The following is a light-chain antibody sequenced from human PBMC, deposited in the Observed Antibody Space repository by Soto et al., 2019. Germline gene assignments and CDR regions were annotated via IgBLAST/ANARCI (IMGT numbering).Light chain of an antibody. V-gene: IGKV1-39*01. Sequence: DIHMTESPSPLSASVGDRVTITFRAIQTISSWLAWYHQKPGKAPKLLIYAASSLQSGVPSRFSGSGSGTDFTLTISSLQPEDFATYYCQQSYSTPRTFGQGTKVDIK. CDR3: QQSYSTPRT. J-gene: IGKJ1*01. CDR2: AAS. CDR1: QTISSW.